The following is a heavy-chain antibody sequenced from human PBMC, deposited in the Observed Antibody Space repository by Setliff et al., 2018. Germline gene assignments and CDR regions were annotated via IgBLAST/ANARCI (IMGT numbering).Heavy chain of an antibody. V-gene: IGHV4-39*07. Sequence: SETLSLTCTVSGGSVSSTSHYWGWIRQAPGKGMEWIGSVYYSGYTYSKPSLQSRVSMSVDASKNQFSLKLASVTAADTAVYYCGRVDFTMIQGVVGHWGEGTLVTVSS. CDR3: GRVDFTMIQGVVGH. CDR1: GGSVSSTSHY. J-gene: IGHJ1*01. CDR2: VYYSGYT. D-gene: IGHD3-10*01.